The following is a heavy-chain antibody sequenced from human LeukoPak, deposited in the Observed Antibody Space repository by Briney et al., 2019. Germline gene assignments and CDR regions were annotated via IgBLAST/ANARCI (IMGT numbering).Heavy chain of an antibody. D-gene: IGHD3-16*01. J-gene: IGHJ4*02. CDR3: ARVHSLRNFDY. Sequence: GGSLRLSCAASGFTFSSYSMNWVRQAPGKGLEWVSSISSSSYIYYADSVKGRFTISRDNAKNSLYLQMNSLRAEDTAVYYCARVHSLRNFDYWGQGTLVTVSS. CDR2: ISSSSYI. CDR1: GFTFSSYS. V-gene: IGHV3-21*01.